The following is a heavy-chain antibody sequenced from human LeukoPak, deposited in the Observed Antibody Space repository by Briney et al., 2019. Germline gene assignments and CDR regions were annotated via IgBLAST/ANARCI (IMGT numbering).Heavy chain of an antibody. Sequence: PGGSLRLSCTASGFTFNSYAMSWVRQAPGKGLEWVSAISAGGGSTYYADPVKGRFTISRDNSKNTLYLQMNSLRAEDTALYYCAMGYNYGLRWFGYWGQGTLVTVSS. CDR2: ISAGGGST. J-gene: IGHJ4*02. D-gene: IGHD5-18*01. CDR3: AMGYNYGLRWFGY. V-gene: IGHV3-23*01. CDR1: GFTFNSYA.